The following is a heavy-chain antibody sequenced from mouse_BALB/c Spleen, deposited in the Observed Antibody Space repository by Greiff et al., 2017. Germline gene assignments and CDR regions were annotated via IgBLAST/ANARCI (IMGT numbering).Heavy chain of an antibody. D-gene: IGHD2-3*01. J-gene: IGHJ1*01. V-gene: IGHV7-3*02. Sequence: EVKLQESGGGLVQPGGSLRLSCATSGFTFTDYYMSWVRQPPGKALEWLGFIRNKANGYTTEYSASVKGRFTISRDNSQSILYLQMNTLRAEDSATYYCAREDGYYGYFDVWGAGTTVTVSS. CDR2: IRNKANGYTT. CDR1: GFTFTDYY. CDR3: AREDGYYGYFDV.